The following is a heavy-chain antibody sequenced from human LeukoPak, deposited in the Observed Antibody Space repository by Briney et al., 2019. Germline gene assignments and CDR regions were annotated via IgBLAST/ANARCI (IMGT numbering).Heavy chain of an antibody. Sequence: GGSLRLSCSASGFTFSRYSMHWVRQAPGKGLEYVLAISDNGGTTYYADSVKGRFTISRDNSKNTLYLQMSSLRAEDTAVYYCVKDGRLYYYDSYFDYWGQGTLVTVSS. CDR1: GFTFSRYS. J-gene: IGHJ4*02. CDR3: VKDGRLYYYDSYFDY. D-gene: IGHD3-22*01. CDR2: ISDNGGTT. V-gene: IGHV3-64D*09.